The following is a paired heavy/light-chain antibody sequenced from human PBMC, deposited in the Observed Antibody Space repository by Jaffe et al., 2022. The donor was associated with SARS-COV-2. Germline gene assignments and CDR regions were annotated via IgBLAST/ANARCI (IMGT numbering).Heavy chain of an antibody. V-gene: IGHV1-3*04. D-gene: IGHD2-2*01. J-gene: IGHJ4*02. CDR3: ARVYCSRTSCQYYFDY. CDR2: INTGNGNT. CDR1: GYIFTSYA. Sequence: VQLVQSGAEVKKPGASVKVSCKASGYIFTSYAIHWVRQAPGQRPEWMGWINTGNGNTEYSQKFQARVTITRDTSANTAYMELSSLRSEDTAVYYCARVYCSRTSCQYYFDYWGQGTLVTVSS.
Light chain of an antibody. CDR2: WAS. CDR3: HQYYSAPLYT. J-gene: IGKJ2*01. CDR1: QSVLYSSNNKNY. Sequence: DIVMTQSPDSLAVSLGERATINCKSSQSVLYSSNNKNYLAWYQQKSGQPPKLLIYWASIREPGVPDRFSGSGSGTDFTLTISSLQAEDVAVYYCHQYYSAPLYTFGQGTKVEIK. V-gene: IGKV4-1*01.